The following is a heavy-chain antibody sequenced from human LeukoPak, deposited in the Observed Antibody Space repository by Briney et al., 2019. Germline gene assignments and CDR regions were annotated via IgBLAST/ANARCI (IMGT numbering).Heavy chain of an antibody. CDR2: MSPDSDGT. Sequence: ASVKVSCKASGNSFTGYYVHWVRQAPGQGLEWMGWMSPDSDGTNFAQKFQGRVSTTRDTSIRTVYLELRSLRADDTAVYYCANQEGIGAPGAWFDNWGQGTLVTVSS. J-gene: IGHJ4*02. CDR3: ANQEGIGAPGAWFDN. V-gene: IGHV1-2*02. CDR1: GNSFTGYY. D-gene: IGHD1-26*01.